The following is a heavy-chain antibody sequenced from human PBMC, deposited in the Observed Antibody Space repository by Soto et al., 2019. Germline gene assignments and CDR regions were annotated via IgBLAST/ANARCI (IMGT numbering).Heavy chain of an antibody. V-gene: IGHV4-39*01. CDR1: GGFVTNSASY. Sequence: QVQLQESGPGLVKPSETLSLTCIVSGGFVTNSASYWAWIRQPPGKGLEWIGTMYFSGDIYYNPSINGRVNISADTSKNQFSLRLNSVTAADTAVYFCSRHKNDFWSASGVWGQGTLVTVSS. CDR2: MYFSGDI. CDR3: SRHKNDFWSASGV. J-gene: IGHJ4*02. D-gene: IGHD3-3*01.